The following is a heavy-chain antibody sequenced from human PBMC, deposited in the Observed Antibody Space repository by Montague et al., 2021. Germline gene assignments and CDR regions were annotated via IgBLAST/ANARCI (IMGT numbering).Heavy chain of an antibody. CDR3: ARDQDYAFDH. CDR2: ISRDSSAT. J-gene: IGHJ4*02. Sequence: SLRFSCAASGFTFTSYTMNWVRQAPGKGLEWVSYISRDSSATYYADSVKGRFTISRDNAKNSLYLQVNSLRDEDTAVYYCARDQDYAFDHWGQGTLVTVSS. CDR1: GFTFTSYT. V-gene: IGHV3-48*02. D-gene: IGHD4-17*01.